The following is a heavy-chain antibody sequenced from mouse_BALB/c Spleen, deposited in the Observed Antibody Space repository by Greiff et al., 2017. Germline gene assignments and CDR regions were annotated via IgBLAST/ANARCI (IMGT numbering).Heavy chain of an antibody. J-gene: IGHJ2*01. CDR1: GFTFSSYG. CDR3: ARDRPDDGYPFAY. D-gene: IGHD2-3*01. CDR2: INSNGGST. Sequence: EVKLVESGGGLVQPGGSLKLSCAASGFTFSSYGMSWVRQTPDKRLELVATINSNGGSTYYPDSVKGRFTISRDNAKNTLYLQMSSLKSEDTAMYYCARDRPDDGYPFAYWGQGTTLTVSS. V-gene: IGHV5-6-3*01.